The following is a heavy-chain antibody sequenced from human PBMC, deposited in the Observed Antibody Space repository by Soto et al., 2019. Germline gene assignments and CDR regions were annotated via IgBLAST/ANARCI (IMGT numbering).Heavy chain of an antibody. D-gene: IGHD6-13*01. V-gene: IGHV1-69*13. Sequence: GASVKVSCKASGGTFSSYAISGVRQAPGQGLEWMGGIIPIFGTANYAQKFQGRVTITADESTSTAYMELSSLRSEDTAVYYCAIDSSSWNNWFDPWGQGTLVTVSS. CDR3: AIDSSSWNNWFDP. CDR2: IIPIFGTA. CDR1: GGTFSSYA. J-gene: IGHJ5*02.